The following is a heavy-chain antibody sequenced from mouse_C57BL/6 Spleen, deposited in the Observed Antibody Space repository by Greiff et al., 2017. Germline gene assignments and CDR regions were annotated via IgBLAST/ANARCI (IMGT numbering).Heavy chain of an antibody. CDR2: IWRGGST. Sequence: QVQLKESGPGLVQPSQSLSITCTVSGFSLTSYGVHWVRQSPGKGLEWLGVIWRGGSTDYNAAFMSRLGITKDNSKSQVFFKMNSLQADDTAIYYCAKNDGYEGDAMDYWGQGTSVTVSS. D-gene: IGHD2-2*01. CDR1: GFSLTSYG. V-gene: IGHV2-5*01. J-gene: IGHJ4*01. CDR3: AKNDGYEGDAMDY.